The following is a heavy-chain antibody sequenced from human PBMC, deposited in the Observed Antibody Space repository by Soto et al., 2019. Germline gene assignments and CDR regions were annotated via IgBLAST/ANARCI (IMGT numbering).Heavy chain of an antibody. Sequence: GGSLRLSCSASGFTFSNFAMHWVRQAPGKGLEYVSGITSNGDNTYHADSVQGRFTISRDNSKSTLYLQMTSLRVEDTAVYYCVRGNQLLRYYFEYWGRGALVTVSS. CDR3: VRGNQLLRYYFEY. CDR1: GFTFSNFA. CDR2: ITSNGDNT. J-gene: IGHJ4*02. V-gene: IGHV3-64D*06. D-gene: IGHD2-2*01.